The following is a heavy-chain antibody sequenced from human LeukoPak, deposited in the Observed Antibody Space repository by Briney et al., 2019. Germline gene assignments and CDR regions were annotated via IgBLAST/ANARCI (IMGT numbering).Heavy chain of an antibody. J-gene: IGHJ6*03. Sequence: GESLKISCKGSGYSFTSYWIGWVRQMPGKGLEWMGIIYPGDSDTRYSPSFQGQVTISADKSISTAYLQWSSLKASDTAMYYCARHRLYDIFTGYYYMDVWGKGTTVTVSS. CDR3: ARHRLYDIFTGYYYMDV. D-gene: IGHD3-9*01. CDR1: GYSFTSYW. CDR2: IYPGDSDT. V-gene: IGHV5-51*01.